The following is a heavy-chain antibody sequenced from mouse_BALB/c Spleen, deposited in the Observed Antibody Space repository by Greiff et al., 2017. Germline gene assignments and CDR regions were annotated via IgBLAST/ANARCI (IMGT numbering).Heavy chain of an antibody. D-gene: IGHD4-1*01. CDR3: ARQVGLTGTFAY. Sequence: EVKLLESGPGLVKPSQSLSLTCTVTGYSITSDYAWNWIRQFPGNKLEWMGYISYSGSTSYNPSLKSRISITRDTSKNQFFLQLNSVTTEDTATYYCARQVGLTGTFAYWGQGTLVTVSA. J-gene: IGHJ3*01. V-gene: IGHV3-2*02. CDR2: ISYSGST. CDR1: GYSITSDYA.